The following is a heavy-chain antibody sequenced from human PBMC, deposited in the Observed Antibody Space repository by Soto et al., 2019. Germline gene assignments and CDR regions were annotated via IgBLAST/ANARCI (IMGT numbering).Heavy chain of an antibody. J-gene: IGHJ6*02. CDR3: AREKAKTTVTNYYYYYGMDV. Sequence: QVQLVESGGGVVQPGRSLRLSCAASGFTFSSYAMHWVRQAPGKGLEWVAVISYDGSNKYYADSVKGRFTISRDNSKNTLYLQMNSLRAEDTAVYYCAREKAKTTVTNYYYYYGMDVWGQGTTVTVSS. D-gene: IGHD4-17*01. CDR1: GFTFSSYA. CDR2: ISYDGSNK. V-gene: IGHV3-30-3*01.